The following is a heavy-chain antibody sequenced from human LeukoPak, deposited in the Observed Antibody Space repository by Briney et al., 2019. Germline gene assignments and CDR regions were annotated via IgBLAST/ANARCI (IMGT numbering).Heavy chain of an antibody. V-gene: IGHV3-66*01. CDR3: ARDLMGWDLHYFDY. J-gene: IGHJ4*02. CDR1: GFTVSSNY. Sequence: GGSLRLSCAASGFTVSSNYMSWVRQAPGKGLEWVSVIYSGGSTYYADSVKGRFTISRDNSKNTLYLQMNSLRAEDTAVYYCARDLMGWDLHYFDYWGQGTLVTVSS. D-gene: IGHD1-26*01. CDR2: IYSGGST.